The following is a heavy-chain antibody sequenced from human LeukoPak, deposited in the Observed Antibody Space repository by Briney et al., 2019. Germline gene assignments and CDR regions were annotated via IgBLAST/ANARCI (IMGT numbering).Heavy chain of an antibody. CDR3: ARGAPPTTVVTS. D-gene: IGHD4-23*01. V-gene: IGHV1-8*01. Sequence: ASVKVSCKASGYTFTNYDINWVRQATGQGLEWMGWMNPNSGNTGYAQKFQGRVTMTRNTSIITAYMELSSLRSEDTAVYYCARGAPPTTVVTSWGQGTMVTVSS. J-gene: IGHJ3*01. CDR1: GYTFTNYD. CDR2: MNPNSGNT.